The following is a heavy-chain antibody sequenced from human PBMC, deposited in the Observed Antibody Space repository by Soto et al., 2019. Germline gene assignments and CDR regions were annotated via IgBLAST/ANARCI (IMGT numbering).Heavy chain of an antibody. CDR2: IYCSGST. J-gene: IGHJ4*02. CDR1: GGCISRYY. Sequence: SETLSLTCTVSGGCISRYYLSWIRQPPGKGLEWIGYIYCSGSTNDNPSLKSRVTISVDTSKNQFSLKLSSVTAADTAVYSCARDGFGVGEHDYWGQGTLVTVSS. CDR3: ARDGFGVGEHDY. V-gene: IGHV4-59*01. D-gene: IGHD3-10*01.